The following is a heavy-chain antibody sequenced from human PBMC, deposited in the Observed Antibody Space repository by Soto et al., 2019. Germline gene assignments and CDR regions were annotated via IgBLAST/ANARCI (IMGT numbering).Heavy chain of an antibody. D-gene: IGHD2-2*01. CDR1: GGTFSSYA. J-gene: IGHJ6*02. Sequence: QVQLVQSGAEVKKPGSSVKVSCKASGGTFSSYAISWVRQAPGQGLEWMGGIIPISETTNYAQTFQGRVTITADESKSTAYMELSSLRSEDTAVYYCARSQGSSTSLEIYYYYSSGMDVWGQGTTVTGSS. CDR2: IIPISETT. CDR3: ARSQGSSTSLEIYYYYSSGMDV. V-gene: IGHV1-69*01.